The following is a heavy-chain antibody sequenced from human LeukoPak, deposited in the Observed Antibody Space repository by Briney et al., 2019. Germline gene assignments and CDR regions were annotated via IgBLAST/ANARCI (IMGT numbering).Heavy chain of an antibody. CDR1: GGSISSSSYY. CDR3: ARLWGFDY. Sequence: PSETLSLTCTVSGGSISSSSYYWGWIRQPPGKGLEWIGSIYYSGSTYYNPSLKSRVTISVDTSKNQFSLKLSPVTAADTAVYYCARLWGFDYWGQGTLVTVSS. CDR2: IYYSGST. J-gene: IGHJ4*02. V-gene: IGHV4-39*01. D-gene: IGHD1-26*01.